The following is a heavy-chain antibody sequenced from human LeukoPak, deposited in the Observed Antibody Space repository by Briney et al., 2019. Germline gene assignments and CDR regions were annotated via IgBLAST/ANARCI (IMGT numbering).Heavy chain of an antibody. D-gene: IGHD6-13*01. CDR2: IYPVDSDT. CDR1: GYIFFSYW. Sequence: HGESLKISWKGPGYIFFSYWIAWVRQMPGKGLECIGIIYPVDSDTRYSLSFQGQVTISADTSISTTYLQCSSLKASDTAMYYCARLTGYSSSWHYDAFDIWGQGTMVTVSS. CDR3: ARLTGYSSSWHYDAFDI. V-gene: IGHV5-51*01. J-gene: IGHJ3*02.